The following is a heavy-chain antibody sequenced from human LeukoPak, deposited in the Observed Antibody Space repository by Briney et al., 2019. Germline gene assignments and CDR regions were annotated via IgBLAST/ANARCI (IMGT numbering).Heavy chain of an antibody. CDR3: AREANYYGSGSYFEGTFDH. CDR1: GGSISSSYYY. CDR2: ISYSGRT. J-gene: IGHJ4*02. V-gene: IGHV4-39*07. Sequence: PSETLSLTCTVSGGSISSSYYYWGWIRQPPGRGLEWIASISYSGRTSYNPSLKSRVSISVDTSKNQFSRKLTSVTAADTAVYYCAREANYYGSGSYFEGTFDHWGQGSLVIVSS. D-gene: IGHD3-10*01.